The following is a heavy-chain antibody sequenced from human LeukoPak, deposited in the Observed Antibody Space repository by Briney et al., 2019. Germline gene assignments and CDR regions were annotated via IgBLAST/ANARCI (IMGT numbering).Heavy chain of an antibody. CDR3: SSLGVRGIFKREPPFCS. CDR1: GLTFRSGW. D-gene: IGHD3-10*01. J-gene: IGHJ5*02. CDR2: IKSKGRTGTN. Sequence: PGGSLRLSCAASGLTFRSGWMSWVRQAPGKGLEWVGHIKSKGRTGTNAYAAPVKGRFTISREDSTNTLFLQMNTLKTEETAMYYCSSLGVRGIFKREPPFCSWGQGTLVTGSP. V-gene: IGHV3-15*01.